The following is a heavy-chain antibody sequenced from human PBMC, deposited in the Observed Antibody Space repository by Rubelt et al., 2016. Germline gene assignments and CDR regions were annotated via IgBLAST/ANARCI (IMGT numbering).Heavy chain of an antibody. J-gene: IGHJ3*02. D-gene: IGHD1-26*01. CDR2: LIPIFGTA. Sequence: QVQLVQSGAEVKKPGSSVKVSCKASGGTFSSYAISWVRQAPGQGLEWMGGLIPIFGTANSAQKFQCRVTMPEDTSTDTAYMELSSLRSDDTAVYYCATDLGSYYRFVIWGQGTMVTFSS. CDR3: ATDLGSYYRFVI. CDR1: GGTFSSYA. V-gene: IGHV1-69*06.